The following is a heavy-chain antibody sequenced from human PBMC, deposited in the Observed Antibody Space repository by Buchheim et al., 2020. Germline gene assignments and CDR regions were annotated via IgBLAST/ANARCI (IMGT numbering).Heavy chain of an antibody. CDR2: IYTTGTT. Sequence: QVQLQASGPGLVKPSQTLSLTCTVSGDSISSGNHYWSWIRRTAGKGLEWIGRIYTTGTTNYNPSLRSRVTMSVDTSNNHFSLNLRSVTAADTAVDYCARGTMVQGVIGWFDPWGQG. V-gene: IGHV4-61*02. J-gene: IGHJ5*02. CDR3: ARGTMVQGVIGWFDP. D-gene: IGHD3-10*01. CDR1: GDSISSGNHY.